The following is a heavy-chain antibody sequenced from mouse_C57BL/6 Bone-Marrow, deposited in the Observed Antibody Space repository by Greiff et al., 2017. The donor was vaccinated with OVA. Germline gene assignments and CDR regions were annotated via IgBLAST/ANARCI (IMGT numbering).Heavy chain of an antibody. CDR3: ASLITPETWFAY. V-gene: IGHV5-6*01. CDR1: GFTFSSYG. Sequence: EVQLQQSGGDLVKPGGSLKLSCAASGFTFSSYGMSWVRQTPDKRLEWVATISSGGSYTYYPDSVKGRFTISRDNAKNTLYLQMSSLKSEDTAMYYCASLITPETWFAYWGQGTLVTVSA. D-gene: IGHD1-1*01. CDR2: ISSGGSYT. J-gene: IGHJ3*01.